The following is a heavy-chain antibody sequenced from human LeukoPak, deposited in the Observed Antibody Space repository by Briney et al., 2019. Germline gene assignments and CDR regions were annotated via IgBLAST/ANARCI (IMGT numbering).Heavy chain of an antibody. CDR2: ISSSSSYI. J-gene: IGHJ4*02. Sequence: GGSLRLSCAASGFTFSSYSMNWVRQAPGKGLEWVSSISSSSSYIYYADSVKGRFTISRDNAKNPLYLQMNSLRAEDTAVYYCARVGVTYYYDSSGHEGDYWGQGTLVTVSS. D-gene: IGHD3-22*01. CDR3: ARVGVTYYYDSSGHEGDY. V-gene: IGHV3-21*01. CDR1: GFTFSSYS.